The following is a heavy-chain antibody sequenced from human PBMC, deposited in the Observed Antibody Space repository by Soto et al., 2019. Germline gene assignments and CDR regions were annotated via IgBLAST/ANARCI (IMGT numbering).Heavy chain of an antibody. D-gene: IGHD2-8*01. J-gene: IGHJ6*02. Sequence: SVKVSCKASGGTFSSYAISWVRQASGQGLEWMGGIIPIFGTANYAQKFQGGVTITADESTSTAYMELSSLRSEDTAVYYCARDDDIVLMAYGMDVWGQGTTVTVSS. CDR3: ARDDDIVLMAYGMDV. CDR1: GGTFSSYA. CDR2: IIPIFGTA. V-gene: IGHV1-69*13.